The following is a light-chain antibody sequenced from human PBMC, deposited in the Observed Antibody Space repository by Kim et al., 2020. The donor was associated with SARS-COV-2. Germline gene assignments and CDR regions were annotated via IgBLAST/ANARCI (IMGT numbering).Light chain of an antibody. V-gene: IGLV2-23*02. Sequence: SITISYTGTSSDVGSYNLVSWYKQHPGKAPKIMIYEVSKRPSGVSNRFSGSKSGNTASLTISGLQAEDEADYYCCSYAGSSTFEKVFGTGTKVTVL. CDR1: SSDVGSYNL. J-gene: IGLJ1*01. CDR2: EVS. CDR3: CSYAGSSTFEKV.